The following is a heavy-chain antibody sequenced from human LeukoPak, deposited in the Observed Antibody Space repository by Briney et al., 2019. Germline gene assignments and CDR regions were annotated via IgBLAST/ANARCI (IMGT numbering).Heavy chain of an antibody. Sequence: SETLSLTCTVSGASISTYYWSWIRQPAGKGLEWIGRIYTSGSTIYNPSLKSRVTMSMDTSKNQFSLKLSSVTAADTAVYYCARYYYDTSGYYYDYWGQGTLVTVSS. CDR3: ARYYYDTSGYYYDY. D-gene: IGHD3-22*01. V-gene: IGHV4-4*07. CDR2: IYTSGST. CDR1: GASISTYY. J-gene: IGHJ4*02.